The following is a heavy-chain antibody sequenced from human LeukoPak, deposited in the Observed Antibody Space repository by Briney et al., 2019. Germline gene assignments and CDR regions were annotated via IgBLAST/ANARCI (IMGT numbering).Heavy chain of an antibody. CDR1: GFTFSSYW. CDR3: ARDRGIVGTTGYYYMDV. D-gene: IGHD1-26*01. V-gene: IGHV3-7*01. Sequence: GSLRLSCAASGFTFSSYWMSWVRQAPGKGLEGVANIKQDGSDKYYVDSVKGLFIISRDNAKESLYLQMNSLRAEDTAIYYCARDRGIVGTTGYYYMDVWGKGTTVTVSS. CDR2: IKQDGSDK. J-gene: IGHJ6*03.